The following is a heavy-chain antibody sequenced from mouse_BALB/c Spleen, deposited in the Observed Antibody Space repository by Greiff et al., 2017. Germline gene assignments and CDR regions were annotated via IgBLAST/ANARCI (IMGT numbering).Heavy chain of an antibody. V-gene: IGHV5-4*02. CDR3: ARGWGHDYDYFDE. D-gene: IGHD2-4*01. J-gene: IGHJ2*01. Sequence: DVMLVESGGGLVKPGGSLKLSCAASGFTFSDYYMSWVRQTPVKRLEWVATISDGGSYTYYPDSVKGRFTISRDNAKNNLYLQMSSLKSEDTAMYYCARGWGHDYDYFDEGGKGNTRTVAS. CDR2: ISDGGSYT. CDR1: GFTFSDYY.